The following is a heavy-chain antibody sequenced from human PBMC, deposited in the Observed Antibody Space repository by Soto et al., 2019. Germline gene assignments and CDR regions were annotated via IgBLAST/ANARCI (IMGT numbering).Heavy chain of an antibody. J-gene: IGHJ4*02. CDR2: IKPKSEGETA. CDR1: RFNFSAAW. Sequence: PGGSLRLSCVASRFNFSAAWLNWIRQAPGKGLEWVGRIKPKSEGETADYTAPVRGRFTISRDDSQNTLHLQMDSLKTEDTAVYYCATVPYSSGPTWDLGVLVTVSS. CDR3: ATVPYSSGPT. V-gene: IGHV3-15*07. D-gene: IGHD6-19*01.